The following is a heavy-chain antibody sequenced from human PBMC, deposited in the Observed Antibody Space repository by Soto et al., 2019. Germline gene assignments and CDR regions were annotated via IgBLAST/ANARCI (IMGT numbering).Heavy chain of an antibody. J-gene: IGHJ5*02. CDR3: AGGVYCTSTIWYLNWFDP. CDR1: GFTFSSYA. CDR2: ISYDGSNK. D-gene: IGHD2-2*01. Sequence: QVQLVESGGGVVQPGRSLRLSCAASGFTFSSYAMHWVRQAPGKGLGWVAVISYDGSNKYYADSVKGRFTISRDNPKNSLYLQMNSLRAEVTAVYYCAGGVYCTSTIWYLNWFDPWGQGTLVSVSS. V-gene: IGHV3-30-3*01.